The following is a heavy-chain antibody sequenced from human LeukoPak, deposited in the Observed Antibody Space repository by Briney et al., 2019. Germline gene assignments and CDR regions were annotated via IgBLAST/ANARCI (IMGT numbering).Heavy chain of an antibody. CDR1: GGTFSSSA. D-gene: IGHD5-18*01. CDR3: AREGHTAMVTSLDY. CDR2: IIPILGIA. Sequence: SVKVSCKASGGTFSSSAISWVRQAPGLGLKWMGRIIPILGIANYAQKFQGRVTITADKSTSTAYMELSSLRSEDTAVYYCAREGHTAMVTSLDYWGQGTLVTVSS. J-gene: IGHJ4*02. V-gene: IGHV1-69*04.